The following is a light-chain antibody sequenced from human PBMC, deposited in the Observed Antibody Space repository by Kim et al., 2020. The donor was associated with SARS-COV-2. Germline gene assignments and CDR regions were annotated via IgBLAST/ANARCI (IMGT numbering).Light chain of an antibody. CDR3: QQYDSSVWT. J-gene: IGKJ1*01. Sequence: APGEGAARACRGSQSVNGRVLAWYQQKPGQAPRLLIYGVSTRATGIPDRFSGSGSGTDFTLTISRLEPEDFAMYYCQQYDSSVWTFGQGTKVEIK. V-gene: IGKV3-20*01. CDR1: QSVNGRV. CDR2: GVS.